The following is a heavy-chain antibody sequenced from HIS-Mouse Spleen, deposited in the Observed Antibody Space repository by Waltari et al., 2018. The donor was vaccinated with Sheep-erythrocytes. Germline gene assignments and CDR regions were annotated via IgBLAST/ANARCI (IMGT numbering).Heavy chain of an antibody. CDR1: GYSFTRYC. CDR2: IYPGDSDT. Sequence: EVQLVQSGAEVKKPGESLKISCKGSGYSFTRYCIGWVRQMPGKGLEWMGIIYPGDSDTRYSPSFQGQVTISADKSISTAYLQWSSLKASDTAMYYCARRTYYDFWSGYYTDAFDIWGQGTMVTVSS. CDR3: ARRTYYDFWSGYYTDAFDI. V-gene: IGHV5-51*03. J-gene: IGHJ3*02. D-gene: IGHD3-3*01.